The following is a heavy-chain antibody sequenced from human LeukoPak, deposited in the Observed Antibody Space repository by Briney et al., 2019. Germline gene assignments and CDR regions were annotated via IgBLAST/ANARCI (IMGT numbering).Heavy chain of an antibody. V-gene: IGHV1-8*01. CDR3: ARGGFGSGSHFDY. D-gene: IGHD3-10*01. J-gene: IGHJ4*02. CDR1: GYTFTSYD. CDR2: MNPNSGDT. Sequence: GASVKVSCKASGYTFTSYDINWVRQATGQGLEWMGWMNPNSGDTGYIQKFQGRVTMTRSTSISTAYMELSSLISEDTAIYYCARGGFGSGSHFDYWGQGTLVTVSS.